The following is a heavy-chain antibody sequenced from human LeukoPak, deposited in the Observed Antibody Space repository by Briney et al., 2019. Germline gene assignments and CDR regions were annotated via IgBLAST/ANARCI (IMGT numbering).Heavy chain of an antibody. CDR2: ISYDGSNK. CDR3: AKDKYSYDSSAYYSYGMDV. Sequence: GGSLRLSCAASESIFTSHGMHWVRQAPGKGLEWVAVISYDGSNKYYADSVKGRFTISRDNSKNTLYLQMNSLRAEDTAVYYCAKDKYSYDSSAYYSYGMDVWGQGTTVTVSS. V-gene: IGHV3-30*18. J-gene: IGHJ6*02. CDR1: ESIFTSHG. D-gene: IGHD3-22*01.